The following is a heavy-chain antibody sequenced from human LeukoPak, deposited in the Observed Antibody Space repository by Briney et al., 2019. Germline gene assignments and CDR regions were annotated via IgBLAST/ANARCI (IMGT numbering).Heavy chain of an antibody. D-gene: IGHD4-11*01. CDR1: GFSFSDFG. Sequence: GGSLRLSCAAPGFSFSDFGMHWIRQAPGKGLEWVTLIRSDGSSIYYADSVKGRFTIYRDNSRNTLYLQINSLRVEDTAVYYCAKDRDEYGNDCWGQGILVTVST. CDR3: AKDRDEYGNDC. CDR2: IRSDGSSI. J-gene: IGHJ4*02. V-gene: IGHV3-30*02.